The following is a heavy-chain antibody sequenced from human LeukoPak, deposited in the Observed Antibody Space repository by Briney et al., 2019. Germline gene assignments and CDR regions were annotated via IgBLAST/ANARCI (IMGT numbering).Heavy chain of an antibody. CDR1: GGSISGYY. D-gene: IGHD6-13*01. V-gene: IGHV4-34*01. J-gene: IGHJ5*02. CDR2: INHSGST. CDR3: ARGGGAAGVEFDP. Sequence: SETLSLTCTVSGGSISGYYWSWIRQPPGKGLEWIGEINHSGSTNYNPSLKSRVTISVDTSKNQFSLKLSSVTAADTAVYYCARGGGAAGVEFDPWGQGTLVTVSS.